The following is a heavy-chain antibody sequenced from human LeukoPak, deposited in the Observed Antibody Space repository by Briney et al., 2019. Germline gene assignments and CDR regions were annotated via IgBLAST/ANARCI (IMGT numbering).Heavy chain of an antibody. CDR1: GGSISSGGYY. J-gene: IGHJ4*02. Sequence: SHTLSLTCTVSGGSISSGGYYWIWIGQHPGKGLEWSGYLYYSGSTYYNPSLKRRVTISVDTSKNPFSLKLSSVTPADTAVYYCARHSAGSLNWGQGTLVTVSS. D-gene: IGHD6-19*01. V-gene: IGHV4-31*03. CDR2: LYYSGST. CDR3: ARHSAGSLN.